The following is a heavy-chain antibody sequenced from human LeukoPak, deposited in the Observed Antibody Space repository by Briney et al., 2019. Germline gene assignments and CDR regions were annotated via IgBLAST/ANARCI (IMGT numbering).Heavy chain of an antibody. CDR3: ASSGHEGYCSGGSCPDPYYYYGMDV. CDR2: IYTSGST. CDR1: GGSVSSYY. D-gene: IGHD2-15*01. J-gene: IGHJ6*02. Sequence: SETLSLTCTVSGGSVSSYYWSWIRQPAGKGLEWIGRIYTSGSTNYNPSLKSRVTMSVDTSKNQFSLKLGSVTAADTAVYYCASSGHEGYCSGGSCPDPYYYYGMDVWGQGTTVTVSS. V-gene: IGHV4-4*07.